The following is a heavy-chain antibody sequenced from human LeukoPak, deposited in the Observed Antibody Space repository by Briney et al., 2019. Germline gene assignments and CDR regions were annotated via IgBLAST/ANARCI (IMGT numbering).Heavy chain of an antibody. CDR2: ISYDGSNK. J-gene: IGHJ4*02. CDR1: GFTFSSYA. CDR3: ARDLGYYDSSGYQGLDY. V-gene: IGHV3-30-3*01. D-gene: IGHD3-22*01. Sequence: PGGSLRLSCAASGFTFSSYAMHWVRQAPGKGLEWVAVISYDGSNKYYADSVKGRFTISRDNSKNTLYLQMNSLRAEDTAVYYCARDLGYYDSSGYQGLDYWGQGTLVTVSS.